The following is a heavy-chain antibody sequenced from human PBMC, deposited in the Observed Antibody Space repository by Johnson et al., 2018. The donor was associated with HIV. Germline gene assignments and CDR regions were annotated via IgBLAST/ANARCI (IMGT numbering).Heavy chain of an antibody. CDR2: IKQDGSEK. CDR3: ARDTITMVRGVVDAFDI. V-gene: IGHV3-7*01. D-gene: IGHD3-10*01. Sequence: EVQVLESGGGLVQPGGSLRLSCATSGFTFSSYWMSWVRQAPGKGLEWVANIKQDGSEKYYVDSVKGRFTISRDNAKNSLYLQMNSLRAEDTAVYYCARDTITMVRGVVDAFDIWGQGTMVTVSS. J-gene: IGHJ3*02. CDR1: GFTFSSYW.